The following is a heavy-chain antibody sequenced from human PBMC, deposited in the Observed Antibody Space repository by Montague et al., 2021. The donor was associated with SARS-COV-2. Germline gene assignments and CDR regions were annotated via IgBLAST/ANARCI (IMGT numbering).Heavy chain of an antibody. Sequence: SETLSLTCTVSGGSISRYFWNWIRQTPGKGLEWIGYIHYIGSSIYNPSLRSRITIPVDTSKNQFSLKLNSVTAADTAVYYCARVSLGRLQFDPGFDYWGQGTLVTVSS. V-gene: IGHV4-59*01. J-gene: IGHJ4*02. CDR2: IHYIGSS. CDR1: GGSISRYF. D-gene: IGHD5-24*01. CDR3: ARVSLGRLQFDPGFDY.